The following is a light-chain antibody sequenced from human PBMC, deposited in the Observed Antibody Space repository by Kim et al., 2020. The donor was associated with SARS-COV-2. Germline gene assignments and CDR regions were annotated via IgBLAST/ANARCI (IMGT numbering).Light chain of an antibody. CDR3: QQYNNWHIT. CDR1: QSVSSH. CDR2: VAS. Sequence: EIMMTQSPVNLSVSPGERATLSCRASQSVSSHLAWYQHKPGQPPRLLIDVASTRATGVPDRFSASGSGTEFTLTISSLQSEDFALYYCQQYNNWHITFGQGTRLEIK. V-gene: IGKV3-15*01. J-gene: IGKJ5*01.